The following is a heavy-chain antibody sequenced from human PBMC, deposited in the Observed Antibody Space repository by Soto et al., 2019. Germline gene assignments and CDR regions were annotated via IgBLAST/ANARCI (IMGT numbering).Heavy chain of an antibody. D-gene: IGHD2-15*01. CDR3: ASGDDVVVAATPAPFDY. CDR2: INYSGST. CDR1: GGSISSSSYY. Sequence: SETLSLTCTVSGGSISSSSYYWGWIRQPPGKGLGWIGRINYSGSTNYNPSLKSRVTISVDTSKNQFSLKMSSVTAADTAVYYCASGDDVVVAATPAPFDYWGQGTLVTVSS. V-gene: IGHV4-39*07. J-gene: IGHJ4*02.